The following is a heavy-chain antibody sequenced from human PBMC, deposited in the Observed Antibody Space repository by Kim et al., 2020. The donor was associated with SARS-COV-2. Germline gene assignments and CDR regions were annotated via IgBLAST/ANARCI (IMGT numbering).Heavy chain of an antibody. CDR3: ARAFCEYSGYDCYYFDY. CDR1: GYTFTGYY. CDR2: INPNSGGT. Sequence: ASVKVSCKASGYTFTGYYMHWVRQAPGQGLEWMGRINPNSGGTNYAQKFQGRVTMTRDTSISTAYMELSRLRSDDTAVYYCARAFCEYSGYDCYYFDYWGQGTLVTVSS. V-gene: IGHV1-2*06. J-gene: IGHJ4*02. D-gene: IGHD5-12*01.